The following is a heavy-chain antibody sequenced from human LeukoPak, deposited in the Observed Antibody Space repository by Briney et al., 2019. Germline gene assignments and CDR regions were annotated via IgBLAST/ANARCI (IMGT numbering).Heavy chain of an antibody. D-gene: IGHD4-23*01. CDR3: AKDLFRGGNLFEY. V-gene: IGHV3-23*01. CDR1: GFTFSSYG. J-gene: IGHJ4*02. Sequence: QPGRSLRLSCAASGFTFSSYGMHWVRQAPGKGLEWVSTLSASDGTTYYADSVKGRFTISRDNSRNTLYLNMNSLRAEDTAVYYCAKDLFRGGNLFEYWGQGTLVTVSS. CDR2: LSASDGTT.